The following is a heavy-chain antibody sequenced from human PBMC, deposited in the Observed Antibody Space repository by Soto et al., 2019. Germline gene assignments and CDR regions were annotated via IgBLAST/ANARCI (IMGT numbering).Heavy chain of an antibody. Sequence: EVHLVKSWGGLVQPGGSLRLSCAASGFTVSSKYMSWVRHAPGKGLEWVSLIRSGGPTYYADSVKGRFTISRDTSENTLHLQMDSLRAEDTAVYYCARDDVLCDGGRCYGVPLDVWGKGTMVTVSS. CDR1: GFTVSSKY. CDR2: IRSGGPT. V-gene: IGHV3-66*01. D-gene: IGHD2-15*01. CDR3: ARDDVLCDGGRCYGVPLDV. J-gene: IGHJ6*04.